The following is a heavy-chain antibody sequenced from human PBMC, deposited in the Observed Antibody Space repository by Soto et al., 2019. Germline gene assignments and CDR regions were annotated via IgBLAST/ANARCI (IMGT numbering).Heavy chain of an antibody. J-gene: IGHJ4*02. CDR1: GYPISSGYY. D-gene: IGHD2-15*01. CDR3: ARDPANLALAVAYFDS. V-gene: IGHV4-38-2*01. CDR2: IYHSGST. Sequence: SETLSLTCAVSGYPISSGYYWGWIRQPPGKGLEWIGSIYHSGSTYYNPSLKSRVTISVDTSKNQFSLKLSSVTAADTAVYYCARDPANLALAVAYFDSWGQGTLVTVSS.